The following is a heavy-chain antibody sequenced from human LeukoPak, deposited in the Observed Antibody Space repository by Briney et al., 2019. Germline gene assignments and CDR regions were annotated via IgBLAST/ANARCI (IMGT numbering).Heavy chain of an antibody. Sequence: SETLSLTCTVSGGSISSYYWSWIRQPAGKGLEWIGRIYTSGSTNYNPSLTSRVTMSVDTSKNQFSLKLSSVTAADTAVYYCASAIALHAVAGIAFDIWGQGTMVTVSS. V-gene: IGHV4-4*07. CDR3: ASAIALHAVAGIAFDI. D-gene: IGHD6-19*01. J-gene: IGHJ3*02. CDR1: GGSISSYY. CDR2: IYTSGST.